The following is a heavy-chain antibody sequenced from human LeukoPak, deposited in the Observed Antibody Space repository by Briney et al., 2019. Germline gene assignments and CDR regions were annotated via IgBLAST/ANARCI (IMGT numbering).Heavy chain of an antibody. CDR2: IPSDGGDK. CDR1: GFIFSSYG. Sequence: SGGSLRLSCAASGFIFSSYGMNWVRQAPGKGLEWVAFIPSDGGDKHYADPVKGRFTIFRDNSRNTLYLQMNSLRAEDTAVYYCAREGYSSGWYYFDYWGQGTLVTVSS. D-gene: IGHD6-19*01. CDR3: AREGYSSGWYYFDY. J-gene: IGHJ4*02. V-gene: IGHV3-30*02.